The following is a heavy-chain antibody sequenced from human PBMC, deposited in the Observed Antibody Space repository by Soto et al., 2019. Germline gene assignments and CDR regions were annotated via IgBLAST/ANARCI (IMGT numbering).Heavy chain of an antibody. Sequence: GGSLRLFCAASGFTFSSYAMHWVRQAPGKGLEWVAVISYDGSNKYYADSVKGRFTISRDNSKNTLYLQMNSLRAEDTAVYYCARGTYYYDSSGYYFFDYWGQGTLVTVSS. CDR2: ISYDGSNK. CDR1: GFTFSSYA. V-gene: IGHV3-30-3*01. J-gene: IGHJ4*02. CDR3: ARGTYYYDSSGYYFFDY. D-gene: IGHD3-22*01.